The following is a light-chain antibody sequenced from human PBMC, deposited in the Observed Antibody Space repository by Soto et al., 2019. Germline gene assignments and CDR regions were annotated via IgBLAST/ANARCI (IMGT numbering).Light chain of an antibody. CDR3: QQYNSRSP. J-gene: IGKJ1*01. V-gene: IGKV1-5*01. CDR2: DTS. Sequence: DLQMTQSPSTLSASVGDRVTISCRASQSIGGLLAWYQHKPGTAPKLLIYDTSTLEGGVPSRFSGAGSGTEYTLTISSLQTDDFATYYCQQYNSRSPFGPGTTVEVK. CDR1: QSIGGL.